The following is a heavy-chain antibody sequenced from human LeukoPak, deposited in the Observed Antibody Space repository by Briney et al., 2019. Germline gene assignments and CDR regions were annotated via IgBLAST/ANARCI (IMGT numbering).Heavy chain of an antibody. CDR3: AKSAGKTMTKSTFDY. CDR2: IRGSGGST. Sequence: GGSLRLSXAASGFTFSSYAMSWVRQAPGKGLEWVSAIRGSGGSTYYADSVKGRFTISRDNSKNTLYLQMNSLRAEDTAVYYCAKSAGKTMTKSTFDYWGQGTLVTVSS. CDR1: GFTFSSYA. V-gene: IGHV3-23*01. D-gene: IGHD4-11*01. J-gene: IGHJ4*02.